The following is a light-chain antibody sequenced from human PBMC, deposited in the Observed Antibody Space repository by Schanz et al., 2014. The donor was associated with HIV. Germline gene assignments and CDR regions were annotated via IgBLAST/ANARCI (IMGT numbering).Light chain of an antibody. CDR1: QSVSSSY. Sequence: EIVLTQSPGTLSLSPGERATLSCRASQSVSSSYLAWYQQKPGQAPRLLIFGASNRATGIPDRFSGGGSGTDFTLTISRVEPEDFAVYYCLQRSSWPITFGPGTRLEIK. CDR2: GAS. CDR3: LQRSSWPIT. J-gene: IGKJ5*01. V-gene: IGKV3D-20*02.